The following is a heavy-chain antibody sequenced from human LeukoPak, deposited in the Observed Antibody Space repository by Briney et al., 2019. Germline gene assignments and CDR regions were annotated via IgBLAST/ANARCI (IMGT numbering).Heavy chain of an antibody. CDR1: GGSISTYY. CDR3: ARGLMGTTGEQNWFDP. V-gene: IGHV4-4*07. Sequence: SETLSLTCTVSGGSISTYYWSWIRQPAGKRLEWIGRIYASGSANYNPSLKSRVTISLDRSKNQFSLNLTSMTAADTAVYYCARGLMGTTGEQNWFDPWGQGTLVTVSS. D-gene: IGHD1-7*01. J-gene: IGHJ5*02. CDR2: IYASGSA.